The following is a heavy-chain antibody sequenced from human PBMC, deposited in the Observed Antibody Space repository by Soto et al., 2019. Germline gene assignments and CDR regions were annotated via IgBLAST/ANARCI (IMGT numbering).Heavy chain of an antibody. CDR2: IIPIFGTA. D-gene: IGHD5-18*01. V-gene: IGHV1-69*13. CDR3: ARDRREGIQLWSPKPCYYYYGMDV. CDR1: GGTFSSYA. Sequence: ASVKVSCKASGGTFSSYAISWVRQAPGQGLEWMGGIIPIFGTANYAQKFQGRVTITADESTSTAYMELSSLRSEDTAVYYCARDRREGIQLWSPKPCYYYYGMDVWGQGTTVTVSS. J-gene: IGHJ6*02.